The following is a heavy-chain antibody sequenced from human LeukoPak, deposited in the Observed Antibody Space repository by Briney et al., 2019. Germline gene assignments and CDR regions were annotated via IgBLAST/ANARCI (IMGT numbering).Heavy chain of an antibody. CDR3: ARDYYDSSGSNLGVFDF. Sequence: GGSLRLSCAASGFTVSSNYMSWVRQAPGKGLEWVSVIYSGVNTYYADCVKGRFTISRDNSKNTLFLHMNSLRTDDTAVYYCARDYYDSSGSNLGVFDFWGQGTLVTVSS. J-gene: IGHJ4*02. V-gene: IGHV3-66*02. CDR1: GFTVSSNY. CDR2: IYSGVNT. D-gene: IGHD3-22*01.